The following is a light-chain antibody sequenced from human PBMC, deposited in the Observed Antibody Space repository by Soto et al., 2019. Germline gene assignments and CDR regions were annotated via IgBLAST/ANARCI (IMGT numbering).Light chain of an antibody. Sequence: IQMTQSPSTLSSSVGDRVTTTGGASQTISTYLAWYQQQPGKAPKLLIYKASTLGSGVPSRFSGSGSGTDVTLTISSLQPDDSATYYCQHYNTYTWTFGLGTKVDIK. J-gene: IGKJ1*01. CDR3: QHYNTYTWT. CDR2: KAS. CDR1: QTISTY. V-gene: IGKV1-5*03.